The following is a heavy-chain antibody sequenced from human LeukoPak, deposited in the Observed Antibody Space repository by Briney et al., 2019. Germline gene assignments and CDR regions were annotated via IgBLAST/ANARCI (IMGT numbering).Heavy chain of an antibody. CDR2: INHSGST. J-gene: IGHJ4*02. V-gene: IGHV4-39*07. CDR3: ARRDSGSYDY. D-gene: IGHD1-26*01. CDR1: GGSISSRSYY. Sequence: SETLSLTCTVSGGSISSRSYYWGWIRQPPGKGLEWIGEINHSGSTNYNPSLKSRVTISVDTSKNQFSLKLSSVTAADTAVYYCARRDSGSYDYWGQGTLVTVSS.